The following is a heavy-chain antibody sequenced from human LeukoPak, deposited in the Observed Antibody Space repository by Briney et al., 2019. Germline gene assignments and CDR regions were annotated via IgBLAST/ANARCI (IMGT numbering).Heavy chain of an antibody. CDR1: GYTFTGYY. CDR2: INPNSGGT. D-gene: IGHD1-26*01. J-gene: IGHJ4*02. CDR3: AREGPETVGAPAY. V-gene: IGHV1-2*02. Sequence: ASVKVSCKASGYTFTGYYMHWVRQAPGQRLEWMGWINPNSGGTNYAQKFQGRVTMTRDTSISTAYMELSRLRSDDTAVYYCAREGPETVGAPAYWGQGTLVTVSS.